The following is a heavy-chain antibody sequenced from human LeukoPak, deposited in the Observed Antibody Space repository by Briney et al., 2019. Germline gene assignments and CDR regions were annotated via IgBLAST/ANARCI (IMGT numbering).Heavy chain of an antibody. CDR1: GFTFSTYS. D-gene: IGHD3-10*01. CDR3: ARDGLTMVRGVFDY. Sequence: PGGSLRLSCAASGFTFSTYSMNWVRQAPGKGLEWVSYISSSSSTIYYADSVEGRFTISRDNAKNSLYLQMNSLRDEDTAVYYCARDGLTMVRGVFDYWGQGTLVTVSS. J-gene: IGHJ4*02. V-gene: IGHV3-48*02. CDR2: ISSSSSTI.